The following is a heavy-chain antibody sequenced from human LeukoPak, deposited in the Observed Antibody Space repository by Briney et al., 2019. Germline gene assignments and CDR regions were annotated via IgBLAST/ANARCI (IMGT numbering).Heavy chain of an antibody. CDR2: IYTGGNT. CDR3: ARGDDSGYYDYFDY. Sequence: GSLSLSCAASGFTGDSNYLKWGRQAPGKGLEGVSTIYTGGNTYYAASVKGRFTISRDFSKNTVFLHMNSLRAEDTAMYYCARGDDSGYYDYFDYWGQGALVTVSS. J-gene: IGHJ4*02. CDR1: GFTGDSNY. D-gene: IGHD3-22*01. V-gene: IGHV3-53*01.